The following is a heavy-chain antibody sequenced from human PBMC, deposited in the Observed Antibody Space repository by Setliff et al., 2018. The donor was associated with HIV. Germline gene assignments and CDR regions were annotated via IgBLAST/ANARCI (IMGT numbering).Heavy chain of an antibody. V-gene: IGHV5-51*01. CDR3: ARLGPGPMFRTNFDY. J-gene: IGHJ4*02. D-gene: IGHD3-10*01. CDR2: IYPGDSNI. Sequence: PGESLKISCKGFGYTFTTYWIGWMRQMPGKGLEWMGIIYPGDSNIKYSPSFQGQVTISADRSINTAYLQWSSLKASDTAIYYCARLGPGPMFRTNFDYWGQGTQVTVSS. CDR1: GYTFTTYW.